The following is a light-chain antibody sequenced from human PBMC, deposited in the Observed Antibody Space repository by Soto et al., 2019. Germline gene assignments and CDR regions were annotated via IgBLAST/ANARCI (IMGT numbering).Light chain of an antibody. V-gene: IGKV3-20*01. CDR1: QSVSSSY. CDR3: QLYCSLVLT. J-gene: IGKJ4*01. Sequence: EIVLTQSPGTLSLSPGERATLSCRASQSVSSSYLAWYQQKPGQAPRLLIYGASSRATGIPDRFSGSGSATDFTLTISRLEPEDFAVYYCQLYCSLVLTFGGGTKVEIK. CDR2: GAS.